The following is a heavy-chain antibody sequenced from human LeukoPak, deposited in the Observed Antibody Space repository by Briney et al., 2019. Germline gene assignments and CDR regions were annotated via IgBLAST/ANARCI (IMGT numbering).Heavy chain of an antibody. V-gene: IGHV1-69*06. CDR1: GGTFSSYA. Sequence: ASVKVSCKASGGTFSSYAISWVRQAPGQGVEWMGGIIPIFGTANYAQKFQGRATITANKSTSTAYRELSSLRSEDTAVYYCASLKYSSSSRLGYWGQGTLVTVSS. CDR2: IIPIFGTA. D-gene: IGHD6-6*01. J-gene: IGHJ4*02. CDR3: ASLKYSSSSRLGY.